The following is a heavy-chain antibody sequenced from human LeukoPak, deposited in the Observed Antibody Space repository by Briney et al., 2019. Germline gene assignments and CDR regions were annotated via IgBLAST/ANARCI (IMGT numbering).Heavy chain of an antibody. CDR1: GFTFNTYW. CDR2: IKQDGSEK. V-gene: IGHV3-7*01. CDR3: ARNNYYDFWSGRDGAFDI. D-gene: IGHD3-3*01. Sequence: PGGSLRLSCAASGFTFNTYWMSWVRQAPGKGLEWVANIKQDGSEKYYVASVKGRFTISRDNAKNSLYLQMNSLRAEDTALYYCARNNYYDFWSGRDGAFDIWGQGTMVTVSS. J-gene: IGHJ3*02.